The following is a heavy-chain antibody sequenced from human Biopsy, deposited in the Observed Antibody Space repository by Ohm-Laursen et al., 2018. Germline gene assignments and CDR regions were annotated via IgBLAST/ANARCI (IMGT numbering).Heavy chain of an antibody. CDR2: SIPLLNTA. CDR1: GGTFTNHA. V-gene: IGHV1-69*04. CDR3: ARFPLGAYDDSGSYRAVEHWYFDL. D-gene: IGHD3-22*01. Sequence: GASVKVSCNASGGTFTNHAVGWVRQAPGQGLEWVGSSIPLLNTANYADKFQGRVTLTADKSTTTAYMELSSLRSEDTAIYYCARFPLGAYDDSGSYRAVEHWYFDLWGRGTLVTVSS. J-gene: IGHJ2*01.